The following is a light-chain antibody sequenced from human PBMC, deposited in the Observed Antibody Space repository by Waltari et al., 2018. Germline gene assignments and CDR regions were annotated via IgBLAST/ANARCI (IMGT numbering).Light chain of an antibody. CDR3: QQYNIYPRT. Sequence: DIHMPQSHSTLSASVADRVTITCRASQSFSRWLAWYQQKPGKAPKLLIYQASRLQTGVPSRFSGSESWTEATLTINNLQPDDFATYYCQQYNIYPRTYGQGTKVEIK. CDR2: QAS. CDR1: QSFSRW. J-gene: IGKJ1*01. V-gene: IGKV1-5*03.